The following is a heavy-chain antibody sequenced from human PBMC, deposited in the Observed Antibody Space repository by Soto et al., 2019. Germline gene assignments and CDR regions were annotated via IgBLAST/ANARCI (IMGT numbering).Heavy chain of an antibody. Sequence: ASVKVSCKASGYTFTSCGISWVRQAPGQGLEWMGWISAYNGNTNYAQKLQGRVTMTADTSTSTAYMELRSLRSDDTAVYYCATQIDTVMVFRDWGQGTLVTVSS. CDR2: ISAYNGNT. V-gene: IGHV1-18*01. J-gene: IGHJ4*02. CDR3: ATQIDTVMVFRD. CDR1: GYTFTSCG. D-gene: IGHD5-18*01.